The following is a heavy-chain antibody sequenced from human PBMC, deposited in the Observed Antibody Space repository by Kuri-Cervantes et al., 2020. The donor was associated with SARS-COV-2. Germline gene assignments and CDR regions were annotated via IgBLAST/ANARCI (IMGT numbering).Heavy chain of an antibody. V-gene: IGHV4-59*12. D-gene: IGHD6-19*01. CDR1: GGSISSYS. Sequence: SETLSLTCTVSGGSISSYSWRWIRQPPGKGLEWIGYIYYSGSTNYNPSLKSRVTISVDTSKNQFSLKLSSVTAADTAVYYWASGYSSGPYDYWGQGTLVTVSS. J-gene: IGHJ4*02. CDR2: IYYSGST. CDR3: ASGYSSGPYDY.